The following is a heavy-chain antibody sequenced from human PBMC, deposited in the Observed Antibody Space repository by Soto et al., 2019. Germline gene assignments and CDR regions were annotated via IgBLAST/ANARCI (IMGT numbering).Heavy chain of an antibody. Sequence: QVHLVQSGAEVKEPGASVRVSCKASGYTFSSNAIHWVRHAPGQELEWMGWINGGNGYAKYSQNFQDRVTLTRDTSASTTYMELSSLRSEDTAIFYCARATYTSGGSPTFAMDVWGQGTTVTVSS. V-gene: IGHV1-3*01. D-gene: IGHD3-10*01. CDR1: GYTFSSNA. CDR2: INGGNGYA. CDR3: ARATYTSGGSPTFAMDV. J-gene: IGHJ6*02.